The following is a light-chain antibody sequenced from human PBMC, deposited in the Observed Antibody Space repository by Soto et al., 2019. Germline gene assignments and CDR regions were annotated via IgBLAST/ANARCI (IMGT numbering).Light chain of an antibody. Sequence: DIVMTQSPASLAVSLGERATINCKSSQSVLYSSNNKNYLAWYQQKPGQPPKLLIYWSSTRESGVPDRFSGSGSGTDFTLTISILQAEDVAVYYYQQDYTTPYTFGQGTKVEIK. J-gene: IGKJ2*01. CDR1: QSVLYSSNNKNY. CDR2: WSS. CDR3: QQDYTTPYT. V-gene: IGKV4-1*01.